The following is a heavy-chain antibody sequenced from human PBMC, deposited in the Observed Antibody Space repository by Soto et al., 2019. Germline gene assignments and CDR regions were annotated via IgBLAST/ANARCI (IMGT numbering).Heavy chain of an antibody. CDR3: SRAVGALGGWFDP. CDR2: ISAYNGNT. D-gene: IGHD1-26*01. J-gene: IGHJ5*02. CDR1: GYTFTSYG. V-gene: IGHV1-18*01. Sequence: QVQLVQSGAEVKKPGASVKVSCKASGYTFTSYGISWVRQAPGQGLEWMGRISAYNGNTNYAQKLQGRVTMTTDTTTSTANIYLGSLRSDDAAVDYCSRAVGALGGWFDPWGQGTLVTVSS.